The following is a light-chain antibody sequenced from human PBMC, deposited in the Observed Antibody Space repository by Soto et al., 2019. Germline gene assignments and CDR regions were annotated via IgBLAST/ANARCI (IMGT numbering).Light chain of an antibody. CDR1: QSVSNF. Sequence: EIVLTQSPATLSLSPGESVTLSCRASQSVSNFLAWYQQKPGQAPRLLIYDASHRAAGIPARFSGSGSGTDFTLTISSLEPADFAVYYSQLRNIWSWTFGQGTSVEVK. CDR2: DAS. J-gene: IGKJ1*01. V-gene: IGKV3-11*01. CDR3: QLRNIWSWT.